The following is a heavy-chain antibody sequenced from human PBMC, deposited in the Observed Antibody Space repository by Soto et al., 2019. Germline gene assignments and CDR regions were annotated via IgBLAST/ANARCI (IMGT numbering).Heavy chain of an antibody. V-gene: IGHV3-23*01. J-gene: IGHJ6*03. CDR2: ISGSGGST. CDR3: AKAGGSGYAGGDYYYYMDV. CDR1: GFTFSSYA. Sequence: PGGSLRLSCAASGFTFSSYAMSWVRQAPGKGLEWVSAISGSGGSTYYADSVKGRFTISRDNSKNTLYLQMNSLRAEDTAVYYCAKAGGSGYAGGDYYYYMDVWGKGTTVTVSS. D-gene: IGHD5-12*01.